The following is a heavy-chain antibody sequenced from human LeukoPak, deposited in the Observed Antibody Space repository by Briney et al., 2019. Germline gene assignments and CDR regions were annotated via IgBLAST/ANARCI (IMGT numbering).Heavy chain of an antibody. Sequence: ASVKVSCKASGYTFTSYAMNWVRQAPGQGLEWMGWINTNTGNPTYAQGFTGRFVFSLDTSVSTAYLQISSLKAEDTAVYYCARDYAGIAAADNWFDPGGQGTLVTVSS. D-gene: IGHD6-13*01. CDR2: INTNTGNP. CDR1: GYTFTSYA. J-gene: IGHJ5*02. V-gene: IGHV7-4-1*02. CDR3: ARDYAGIAAADNWFDP.